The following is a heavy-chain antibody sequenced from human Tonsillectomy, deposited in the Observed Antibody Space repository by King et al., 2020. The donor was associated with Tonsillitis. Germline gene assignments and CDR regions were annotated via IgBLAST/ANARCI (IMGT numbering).Heavy chain of an antibody. CDR3: ARVSSAYCGGDCYSYYFDY. CDR2: IYNGGST. V-gene: IGHV3-53*01. J-gene: IGHJ4*02. D-gene: IGHD2-21*01. Sequence: QLVQSGGGLIQPGGSLRLSCAASGFTVRRNYMSCVPQAPGKGREWVSVIYNGGSTYQSDSVKGRFTISRDNSKNTLYLQMNSLRAEDTAVYYCARVSSAYCGGDCYSYYFDYWGQGTLVTVSS. CDR1: GFTVRRNY.